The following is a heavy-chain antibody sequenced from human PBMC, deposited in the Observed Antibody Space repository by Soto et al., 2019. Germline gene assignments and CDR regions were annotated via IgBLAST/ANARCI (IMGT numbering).Heavy chain of an antibody. CDR1: GFTFCYYW. Sequence: EVQLVESGGALVQPGGSLRLSCAASGFTFCYYWRPWVRQAPGKGLEWVANLNQDGSAKYYVDSVKGRFTISRDNAKNSLYLQMNSLSGEDTAVYYCARDVWRDLDYWGRGTLVTVSS. V-gene: IGHV3-7*04. CDR2: LNQDGSAK. D-gene: IGHD3-16*01. CDR3: ARDVWRDLDY. J-gene: IGHJ4*02.